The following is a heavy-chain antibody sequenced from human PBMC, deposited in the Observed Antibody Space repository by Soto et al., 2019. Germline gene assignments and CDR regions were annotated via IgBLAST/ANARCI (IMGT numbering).Heavy chain of an antibody. V-gene: IGHV1-18*01. CDR2: IGPSSGNT. J-gene: IGHJ4*02. Sequence: ASVKVSCKASGYTFTSYTVSWVRQAPGQGLEWVGWIGPSSGNTDSAQNLQGRVTMTTDTSTSTAYMELRSLRSDDTAVYYCARDTGNFFDYWGQGTLVTVSS. CDR3: ARDTGNFFDY. CDR1: GYTFTSYT.